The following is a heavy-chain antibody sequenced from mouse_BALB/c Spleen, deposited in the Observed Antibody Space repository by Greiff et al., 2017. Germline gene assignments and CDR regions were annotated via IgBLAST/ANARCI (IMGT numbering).Heavy chain of an antibody. V-gene: IGHV3-2*02. Sequence: EVKLMESGPGLVKPSQSLSLTCTVTGYSITSDYAWNWIRQFPGNKLEWMGYISYSGSTSYNPSLKSRISITRDTSKNQFFLQLNSVTTEDTATYYCARAYYGNRYYYAMDYWGQGTSVTVSS. CDR1: GYSITSDYA. D-gene: IGHD2-10*01. J-gene: IGHJ4*01. CDR3: ARAYYGNRYYYAMDY. CDR2: ISYSGST.